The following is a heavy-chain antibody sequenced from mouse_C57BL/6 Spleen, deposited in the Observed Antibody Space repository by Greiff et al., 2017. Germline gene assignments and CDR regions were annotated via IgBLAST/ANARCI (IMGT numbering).Heavy chain of an antibody. CDR1: GYSITSGYY. Sequence: DVQLQESGPGLVKPSQSLSLTCSVTGYSITSGYYWNWIRQFPGNKLEWMGYISYDGSNNYNPSLKNRISITRDTSKNQFFLKLNSVTTEDTATYYCASSSGYGDYYAMDYWGQGTSVTVSS. CDR2: ISYDGSN. CDR3: ASSSGYGDYYAMDY. D-gene: IGHD3-2*02. J-gene: IGHJ4*01. V-gene: IGHV3-6*01.